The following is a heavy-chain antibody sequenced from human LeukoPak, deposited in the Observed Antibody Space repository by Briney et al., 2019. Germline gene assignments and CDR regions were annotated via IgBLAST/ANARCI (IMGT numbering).Heavy chain of an antibody. V-gene: IGHV3-23*01. CDR3: AKGLAGLSPYGGRYYYYYMDV. Sequence: GGSLRLSCAASGFTFSSYAMSWVRQAPGKGLEWVSAISGSGGSTYYADSVKGRFTISRDNSKNTLYLQMNSLRAEDTAVYYCAKGLAGLSPYGGRYYYYYMDVWGKGTTVTVSS. CDR1: GFTFSSYA. D-gene: IGHD3-16*01. J-gene: IGHJ6*03. CDR2: ISGSGGST.